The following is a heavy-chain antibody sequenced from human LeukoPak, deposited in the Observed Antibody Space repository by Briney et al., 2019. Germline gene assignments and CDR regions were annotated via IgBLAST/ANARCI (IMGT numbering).Heavy chain of an antibody. CDR3: ARGGFRAWYYDILTGPRDYFDY. D-gene: IGHD3-9*01. CDR1: GFTFSSYG. CDR2: IWYDGSNK. V-gene: IGHV3-33*01. J-gene: IGHJ4*02. Sequence: GGSLRLSCAASGFTFSSYGMHWVRQAPGKGLEWVAVIWYDGSNKYYADSVKGRFTISRDNSKSTLYLQMNSLRAEDTAVYYCARGGFRAWYYDILTGPRDYFDYWGQGTLVTVSS.